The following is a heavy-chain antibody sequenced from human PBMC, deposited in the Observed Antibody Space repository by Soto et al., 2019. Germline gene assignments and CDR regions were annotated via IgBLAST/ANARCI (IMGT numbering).Heavy chain of an antibody. Sequence: EVQLVESGGGLVQPGGSLRLSCVASGFTFSNYWMHWVRQAPATGLVWVARINSDESRTNYAESVKGRFTISRDNAKNTIYLQMNSLTAEDTTVYYCAGDNWGWMQSLWGQGTLVTVSS. J-gene: IGHJ4*02. D-gene: IGHD3-16*01. CDR1: GFTFSNYW. CDR3: AGDNWGWMQSL. CDR2: INSDESRT. V-gene: IGHV3-74*01.